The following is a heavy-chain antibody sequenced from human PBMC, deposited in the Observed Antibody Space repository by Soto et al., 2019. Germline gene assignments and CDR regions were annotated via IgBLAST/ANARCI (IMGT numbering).Heavy chain of an antibody. Sequence: SETLSLTCTVSGGSISSGDYYWSWIRQPPGKGLEWIGNIYYSGSTYYNPSLKSRVTISIDTSKNQFSLKLSSVTAGDTAVYYCASRKSSPYFDYWGQGTLVTV. CDR3: ASRKSSPYFDY. CDR1: GGSISSGDYY. V-gene: IGHV4-30-4*01. D-gene: IGHD3-10*01. CDR2: IYYSGST. J-gene: IGHJ4*02.